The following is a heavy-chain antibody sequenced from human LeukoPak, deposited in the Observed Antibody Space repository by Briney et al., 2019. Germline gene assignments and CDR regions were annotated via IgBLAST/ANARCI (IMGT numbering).Heavy chain of an antibody. Sequence: ASVKVSCKTSGYTFTSYGISWVRQAPGQGLEWVGWITSYTGNTNYAQKLQGRVTMTTDTSTSTAYMELRSLRSDDTAVYYCARVDSTLLRDYYYMDVWGKGTTVTVSS. V-gene: IGHV1-18*01. CDR2: ITSYTGNT. CDR3: ARVDSTLLRDYYYMDV. J-gene: IGHJ6*03. CDR1: GYTFTSYG.